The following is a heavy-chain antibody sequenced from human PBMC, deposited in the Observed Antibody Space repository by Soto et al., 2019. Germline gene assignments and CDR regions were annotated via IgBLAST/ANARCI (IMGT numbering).Heavy chain of an antibody. D-gene: IGHD5-12*01. J-gene: IGHJ6*02. CDR3: ARRRGFPYYYGMDV. V-gene: IGHV4-30-2*01. CDR1: GGSISRGGYS. CDR2: IYHSGST. Sequence: PSETLALTCAVSGGSISRGGYSWSWIRQPPVKGLEWIGYIYHSGSTYYNPSLKSRVTISVDRSKNQFSLKLSSVTAADTAVYYCARRRGFPYYYGMDVWGQGTTVT.